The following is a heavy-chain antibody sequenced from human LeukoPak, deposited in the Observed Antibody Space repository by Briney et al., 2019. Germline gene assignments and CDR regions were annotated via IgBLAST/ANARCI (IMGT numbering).Heavy chain of an antibody. CDR2: ITHDGRST. CDR3: ASAPYSSGWDSFDY. V-gene: IGHV3-74*01. Sequence: TGGSLRLSCAASGLTFSNYWMNWVRQAPGKGLVWVSRITHDGRSTAYADSVKGRFTISRDNTKNTLDLEMNSLRAEDTAVYYCASAPYSSGWDSFDYWGRGTLVTVSS. CDR1: GLTFSNYW. D-gene: IGHD3-22*01. J-gene: IGHJ4*02.